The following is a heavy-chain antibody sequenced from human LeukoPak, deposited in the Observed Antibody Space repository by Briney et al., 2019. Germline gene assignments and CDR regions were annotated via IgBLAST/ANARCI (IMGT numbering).Heavy chain of an antibody. CDR2: FDPEDGET. D-gene: IGHD3-9*01. V-gene: IGHV1-24*01. CDR3: ATRLRYFDWLLSPFDY. J-gene: IGHJ4*02. Sequence: ASVKVSCKVSGYTLTELSMHWVRQAPGKGLEWMGGFDPEDGETIYAQKFQGRVTMTEDTSTDTAYMELSSLRSEDTAVYYCATRLRYFDWLLSPFDYWGQGTLVTVSS. CDR1: GYTLTELS.